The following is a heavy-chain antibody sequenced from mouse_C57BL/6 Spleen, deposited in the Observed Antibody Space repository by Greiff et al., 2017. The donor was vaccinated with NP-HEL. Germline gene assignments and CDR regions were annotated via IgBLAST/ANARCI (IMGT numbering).Heavy chain of an antibody. J-gene: IGHJ1*03. CDR1: GYTFTGYC. CDR3: ARGDYDGSSTDWYFEV. V-gene: IGHV1-9*01. D-gene: IGHD1-1*01. CDR2: FLPGSGSI. Sequence: QVQLQQSGAELMKPGASVKLSCKATGYTFTGYCIEWVKQRPGHGLEWIGGFLPGSGSINYNEKFKGKATFTADTSSNTAYMQISSLTTEDSAIYYCARGDYDGSSTDWYFEVWGTGTTVTVSS.